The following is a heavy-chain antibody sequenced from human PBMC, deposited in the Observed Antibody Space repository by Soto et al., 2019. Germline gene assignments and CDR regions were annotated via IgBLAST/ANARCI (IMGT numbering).Heavy chain of an antibody. J-gene: IGHJ5*02. CDR1: GFTFSSYA. CDR3: AKGLWLGFDP. D-gene: IGHD3-10*01. V-gene: IGHV3-23*01. Sequence: PGGSLILSCAASGFTFSSYAMSWVRQAPGKGLEWVSAISGSGGSTYYTDSVKGRFTISRDNSKNTLYLQMNSLRAEDTAVYYCAKGLWLGFDPWGQGTLVTVSS. CDR2: ISGSGGST.